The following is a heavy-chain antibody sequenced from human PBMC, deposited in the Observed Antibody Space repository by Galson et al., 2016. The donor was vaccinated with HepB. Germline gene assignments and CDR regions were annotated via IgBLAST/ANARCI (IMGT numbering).Heavy chain of an antibody. Sequence: SVKVSCKASGYRISGYDFAWVRQAPGQGLEWMGWMNPNSGNTGYAQRLRGRIAMTSDASTNTAYMELSSLRFEDTAVYYCARAIRYQLLTEFWGRGTLVTVSS. D-gene: IGHD6-6*01. CDR1: GYRISGYD. V-gene: IGHV1-8*02. J-gene: IGHJ4*02. CDR3: ARAIRYQLLTEF. CDR2: MNPNSGNT.